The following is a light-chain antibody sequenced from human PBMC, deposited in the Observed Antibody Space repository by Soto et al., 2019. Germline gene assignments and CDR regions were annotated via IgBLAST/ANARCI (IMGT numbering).Light chain of an antibody. CDR2: RAS. Sequence: DIHLTQSPSSLSAAVGDRVTITCRASQTISTFLHWYQQKPGKAPNLLIYRASILQSGVPSRFSGSGSGTDFTLTISSLQPEDSATYYCQQSDSTPTTFGQGTRLEIK. V-gene: IGKV1-39*01. CDR1: QTISTF. J-gene: IGKJ5*01. CDR3: QQSDSTPTT.